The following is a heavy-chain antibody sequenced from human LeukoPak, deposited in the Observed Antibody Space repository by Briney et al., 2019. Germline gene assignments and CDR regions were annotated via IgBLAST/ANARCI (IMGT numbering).Heavy chain of an antibody. CDR3: ARAQYYGSGSYGMDV. Sequence: GGSLRLSCAASGFTFSSYDMHWVRQATGKGLEWVSAIGTAGDTYYPGSVKGRFTISRENAENSLYLQMNSLRAGDTAVYYCARAQYYGSGSYGMDVWGQGTTVTVSS. D-gene: IGHD3-10*01. V-gene: IGHV3-13*01. CDR2: IGTAGDT. CDR1: GFTFSSYD. J-gene: IGHJ6*02.